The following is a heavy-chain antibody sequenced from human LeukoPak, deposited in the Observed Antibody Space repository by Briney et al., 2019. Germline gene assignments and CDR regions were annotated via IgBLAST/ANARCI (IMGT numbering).Heavy chain of an antibody. D-gene: IGHD1-26*01. Sequence: GASVKGSCQVSGNSLSETSIHWVRQAPGQWLEWMGGFDPEDGEPIFAQRFQGRISMTEDTSADTAYMELSSLRPEDTAVYYCATADKWEPLDYWGQGTLVTVSS. CDR3: ATADKWEPLDY. V-gene: IGHV1-24*01. CDR2: FDPEDGEP. CDR1: GNSLSETS. J-gene: IGHJ4*02.